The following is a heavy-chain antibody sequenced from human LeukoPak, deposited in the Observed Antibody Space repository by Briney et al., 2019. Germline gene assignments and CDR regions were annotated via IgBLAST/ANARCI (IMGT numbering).Heavy chain of an antibody. CDR1: GGSISSYY. D-gene: IGHD2-2*01. Sequence: SETLSLTCTVSGGSISSYYWSWIRQPAGKGLEWIGRIYTSGSTNYNPSLKSRVTMSVDTSKNQFSLKLSSVTAADTAVYYCARGVPAADKPSLGYMDVWGKGTTVTVSS. V-gene: IGHV4-4*07. J-gene: IGHJ6*03. CDR2: IYTSGST. CDR3: ARGVPAADKPSLGYMDV.